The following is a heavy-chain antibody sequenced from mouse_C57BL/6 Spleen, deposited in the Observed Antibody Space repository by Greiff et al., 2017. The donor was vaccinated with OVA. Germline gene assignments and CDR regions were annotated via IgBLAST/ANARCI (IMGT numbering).Heavy chain of an antibody. J-gene: IGHJ2*01. CDR3: AGTRGFDY. CDR2: IYPGSGNT. Sequence: QVQLQQSGAELVRPGASVKLSCKASGYTFTDYYINWVKQRPGQGLEWIARIYPGSGNTYYNEKFKGKATLTAEKSSSTAYMQLSSLTSEDSAVYFCAGTRGFDYWGQGTTLTVSS. D-gene: IGHD4-1*01. V-gene: IGHV1-76*01. CDR1: GYTFTDYY.